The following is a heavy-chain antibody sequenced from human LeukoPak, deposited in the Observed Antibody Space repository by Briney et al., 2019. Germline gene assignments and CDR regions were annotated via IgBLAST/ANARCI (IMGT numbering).Heavy chain of an antibody. CDR2: ISGSGGST. V-gene: IGHV3-23*01. D-gene: IGHD3-9*01. Sequence: GGSLRLSCAASGFTFSSYGMSWVRQAPGKGLEGVSAISGSGGSTYYADSVKGRFTISRDNSKNTLYLQMNSLRAEDTAVYYCAKDQHYYDILNFDYWGQGTLVTVSS. CDR1: GFTFSSYG. J-gene: IGHJ4*02. CDR3: AKDQHYYDILNFDY.